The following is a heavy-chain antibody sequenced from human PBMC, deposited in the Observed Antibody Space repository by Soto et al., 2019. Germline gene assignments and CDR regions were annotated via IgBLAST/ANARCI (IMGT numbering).Heavy chain of an antibody. D-gene: IGHD5-18*01. Sequence: QVQLQESGPGLVKPSETLSLTCTGSGGSISSYYWSWIRQPPGKGLEWIGYIYYSGSTNYNPSIKSRVTIAGDTSKNQCSLKLSSVTAADPAVYYGARADKAKAFDYWGQGTLVTVSS. CDR1: GGSISSYY. CDR3: ARADKAKAFDY. CDR2: IYYSGST. V-gene: IGHV4-59*08. J-gene: IGHJ4*02.